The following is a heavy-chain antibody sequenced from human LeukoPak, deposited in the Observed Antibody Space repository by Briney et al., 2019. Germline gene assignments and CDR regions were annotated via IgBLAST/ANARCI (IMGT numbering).Heavy chain of an antibody. V-gene: IGHV3-48*03. J-gene: IGHJ4*02. D-gene: IGHD3-10*01. Sequence: PGGSLRLSCVVSGITFSSYEMNWVRQAPGKGLEWVSYISSSGSTIYYADSVKGRFTISRDNAKNSLYLQMNSLRAKDTAVYYCARTSVPFGESIRGGVDYWGQGTLVTVSS. CDR1: GITFSSYE. CDR2: ISSSGSTI. CDR3: ARTSVPFGESIRGGVDY.